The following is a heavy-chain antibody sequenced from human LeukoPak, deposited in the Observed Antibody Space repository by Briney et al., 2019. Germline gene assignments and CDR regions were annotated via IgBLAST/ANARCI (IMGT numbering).Heavy chain of an antibody. Sequence: SVKVSCKASGGTFSSYAISWVRQAPGQGLEWMGRIIPILGIANYAQKFQGRVTITADTSTSTAYMELSSLRSEDTAVYYCASLTGTNWFDPWGQGTLVTVSS. V-gene: IGHV1-69*04. CDR3: ASLTGTNWFDP. CDR1: GGTFSSYA. D-gene: IGHD7-27*01. CDR2: IIPILGIA. J-gene: IGHJ5*02.